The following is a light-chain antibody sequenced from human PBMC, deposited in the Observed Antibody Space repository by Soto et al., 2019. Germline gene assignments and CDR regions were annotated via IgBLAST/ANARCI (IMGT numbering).Light chain of an antibody. CDR1: QSVSNYY. V-gene: IGKV3-20*01. CDR3: QQYDVLPWT. Sequence: EIVLTQSPGTLSLSPGDRATLSCRASQSVSNYYLAWYQQIPGQAPRLLIHGASRRAIGIPDRFSGTGSGTDFTLTISRLEPEDFAVYVCQQYDVLPWTFGQGTKVEI. J-gene: IGKJ1*01. CDR2: GAS.